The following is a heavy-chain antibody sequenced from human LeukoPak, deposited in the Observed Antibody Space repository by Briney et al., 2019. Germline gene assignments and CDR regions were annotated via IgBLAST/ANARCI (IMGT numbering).Heavy chain of an antibody. J-gene: IGHJ4*02. CDR2: ILYSGST. D-gene: IGHD2-2*01. V-gene: IGHV4-59*01. CDR3: AREYCTRTTCYFGY. Sequence: SETLSLTCSVAGGFISIDYGSWNRQPPEEGLEWIGYILYSGSTNYNPSLKSRLTISVDTSKNQFSLKLSSVTAADTAVYYCAREYCTRTTCYFGYWGQGTLVTVSS. CDR1: GGFISIDY.